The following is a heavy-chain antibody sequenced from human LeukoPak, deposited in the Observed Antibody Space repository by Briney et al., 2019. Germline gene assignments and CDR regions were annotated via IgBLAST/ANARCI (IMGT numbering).Heavy chain of an antibody. CDR1: GGSINSYY. CDR3: ARGSRTGGSYEFDY. J-gene: IGHJ4*02. Sequence: ASETLSLTCTVSGGSINSYYWSWIRQPAGKGLEWIGRIYSSGTTNYNPSLKSRVTISVDTSKNQFSLKLSSVTAADTAVYYCARGSRTGGSYEFDYWGQGTLVTVSS. V-gene: IGHV4-4*07. D-gene: IGHD1-26*01. CDR2: IYSSGTT.